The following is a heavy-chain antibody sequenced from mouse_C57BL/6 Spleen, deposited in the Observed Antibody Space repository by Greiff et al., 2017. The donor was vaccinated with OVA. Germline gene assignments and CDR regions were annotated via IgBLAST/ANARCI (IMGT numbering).Heavy chain of an antibody. D-gene: IGHD4-1*01. CDR1: GFTFSDFY. Sequence: EVKVVESGGGLVQSGRSLRLSCATSGFTFSDFYMVWVRQAPGKGLEWIAASRNKANDYTTEYSASVKGRFIVSRDTSQSILYLQMNALRAEDTAIYYCARDSGTGFDYWGQGTTLTVSS. CDR2: SRNKANDYTT. J-gene: IGHJ2*01. CDR3: ARDSGTGFDY. V-gene: IGHV7-1*01.